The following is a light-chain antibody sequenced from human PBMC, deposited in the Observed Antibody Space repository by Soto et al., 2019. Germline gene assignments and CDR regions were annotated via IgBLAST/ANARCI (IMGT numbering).Light chain of an antibody. CDR3: SSFEASNKLL. J-gene: IGLJ2*01. Sequence: QSALTQPPSASGSPGQSVTLSCPGTSLAVGGYTYVSWYQHHPGKAPKLMIYEVSKRPSGVPDRFSGSKSGNTASLTVSGLQGEDEAEYYFSSFEASNKLLFGGGTQVTVL. CDR1: SLAVGGYTY. CDR2: EVS. V-gene: IGLV2-8*01.